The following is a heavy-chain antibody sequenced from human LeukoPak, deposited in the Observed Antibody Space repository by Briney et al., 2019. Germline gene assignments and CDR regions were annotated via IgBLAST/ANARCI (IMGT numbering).Heavy chain of an antibody. CDR3: ARGLWNFYDDSGYNRDCDL. D-gene: IGHD3-22*01. Sequence: ASVKVSCKATSRISWVRQAPGQGLEWMGWIGTYGGDTYYAQKFQGRITVTTDTSTSTVYMELKNLRSDDTAVYCCARGLWNFYDDSGYNRDCDLWGEGTLVSVFS. CDR1: TSR. J-gene: IGHJ4*02. CDR2: IGTYGGDT. V-gene: IGHV1-18*01.